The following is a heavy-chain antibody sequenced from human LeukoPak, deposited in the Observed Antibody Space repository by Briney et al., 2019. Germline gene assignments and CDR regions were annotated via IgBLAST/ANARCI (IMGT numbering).Heavy chain of an antibody. CDR1: GFTFSSFG. Sequence: PGGSLRLPCAASGFTFSSFGMHWVRQAPGKGLEWVAFISYDGSNKYYADSVKGRFTISRDNSKNTLYLQMNSLRAEDTAVYYCALHYYDSSGYYWEAFDIWGQGTMVTVSS. D-gene: IGHD3-22*01. CDR2: ISYDGSNK. V-gene: IGHV3-30*03. J-gene: IGHJ3*02. CDR3: ALHYYDSSGYYWEAFDI.